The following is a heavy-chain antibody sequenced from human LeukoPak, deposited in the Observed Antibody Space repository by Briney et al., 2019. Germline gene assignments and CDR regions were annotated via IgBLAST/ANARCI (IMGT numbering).Heavy chain of an antibody. D-gene: IGHD4-17*01. CDR2: TRTSGST. J-gene: IGHJ4*02. CDR3: ARLDYGDYVLAY. CDR1: GGSISTYY. V-gene: IGHV4-4*09. Sequence: SETLSLTCTVSGGSISTYYWSWIRQPPGKGLEWIGYTRTSGSTHYNPSLKSRVTMSVDTSKNQFSLKLSSVTAADTAVYYCARLDYGDYVLAYWGQGSLVTVSS.